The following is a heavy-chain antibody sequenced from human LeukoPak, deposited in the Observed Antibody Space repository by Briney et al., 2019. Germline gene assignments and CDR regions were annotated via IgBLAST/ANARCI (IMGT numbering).Heavy chain of an antibody. CDR3: AKTGPSSGYYTYFDY. CDR2: IRGSGGNT. D-gene: IGHD3-22*01. Sequence: GGSLRLSCVASGFTFSSYAMSWARQAPGKGLEWVSAIRGSGGNTYYADSVKGRFTISRDNSKNTLYLQMNSLRAEDTAVYYCAKTGPSSGYYTYFDYWGQGTLVTVSS. V-gene: IGHV3-23*01. J-gene: IGHJ4*02. CDR1: GFTFSSYA.